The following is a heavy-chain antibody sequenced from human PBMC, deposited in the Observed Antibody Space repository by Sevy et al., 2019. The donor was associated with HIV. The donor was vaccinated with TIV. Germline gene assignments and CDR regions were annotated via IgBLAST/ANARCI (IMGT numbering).Heavy chain of an antibody. CDR3: ARVASYCGGDCYSGWFDP. V-gene: IGHV1-18*04. CDR2: MTAHNGNT. J-gene: IGHJ5*02. D-gene: IGHD2-21*02. CDR1: GYTFTSYG. Sequence: ASVKVSCKASGYTFTSYGISWVRQAPGQGLEWMGWMTAHNGNTNCAKKLQGRVTMTTDTSTSTAYMERRSLRSDDTAVYYCARVASYCGGDCYSGWFDPWGQGTLVTVSS.